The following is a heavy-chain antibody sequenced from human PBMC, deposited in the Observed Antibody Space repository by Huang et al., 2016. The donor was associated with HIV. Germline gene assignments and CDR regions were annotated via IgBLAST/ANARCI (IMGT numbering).Heavy chain of an antibody. Sequence: QMQLQQRGAGLLKPSETLSLTCGVSGGSFTGNYLTWILQAPGKGLEWIGEGNDSGATNYNPSLNGRVTISLDKSNRELSLNLRSVTAADTAVYYCARQWTILEWLLGLDVWGQGTTVIVSS. CDR2: GNDSGAT. CDR3: ARQWTILEWLLGLDV. V-gene: IGHV4-34*02. D-gene: IGHD3-3*01. J-gene: IGHJ6*02. CDR1: GGSFTGNY.